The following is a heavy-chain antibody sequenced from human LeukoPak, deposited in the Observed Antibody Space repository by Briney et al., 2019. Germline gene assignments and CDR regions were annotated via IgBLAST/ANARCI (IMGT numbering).Heavy chain of an antibody. CDR1: GFTFSNAR. V-gene: IGHV3-15*01. CDR2: IKSKTDGGTT. Sequence: GGSLRLSCAASGFTFSNARMSWVRQAPGKGLEWVGRIKSKTDGGTTDYAAPVKGRFTISRDDSKNTLYLQMNSLKTEDTAVYYCTATSSWFMKDIWGQGTMVTVSS. D-gene: IGHD6-13*01. CDR3: TATSSWFMKDI. J-gene: IGHJ3*02.